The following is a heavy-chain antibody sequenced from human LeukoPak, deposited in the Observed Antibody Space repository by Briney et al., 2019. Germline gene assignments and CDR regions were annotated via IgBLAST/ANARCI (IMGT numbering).Heavy chain of an antibody. CDR2: IYYGGST. CDR3: VRSNY. Sequence: SETLSLTCTVSGGSISSSTHYWGWVRQPPGKGLEWIGSIYYGGSTYYNPSLKSRVTISVDTSKNQFSLKLSSVTAADTAVYYCVRSNYWGQGTLVTVSS. V-gene: IGHV4-39*01. J-gene: IGHJ4*02. CDR1: GGSISSSTHY.